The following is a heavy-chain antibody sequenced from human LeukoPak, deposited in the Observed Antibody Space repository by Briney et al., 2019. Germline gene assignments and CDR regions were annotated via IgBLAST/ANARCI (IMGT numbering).Heavy chain of an antibody. Sequence: GGSLRLSCAASGFTFSSYAMSWVRQAPGKGLEWISAISGSGGSTYYADSVKGRFTISRDNSKDTLYLQMNSLRAEDTAVYYCAKASTGGRTYDPPYYFDYWGQGTLVTVSS. V-gene: IGHV3-23*01. CDR3: AKASTGGRTYDPPYYFDY. CDR1: GFTFSSYA. J-gene: IGHJ4*02. CDR2: ISGSGGST. D-gene: IGHD2-15*01.